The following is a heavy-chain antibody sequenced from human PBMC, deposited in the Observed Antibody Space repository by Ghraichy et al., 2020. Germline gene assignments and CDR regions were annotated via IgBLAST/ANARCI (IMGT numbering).Heavy chain of an antibody. CDR2: IYYSGST. CDR1: GGSISSYY. CDR3: ARAADSSSWYYYYDGMDV. Sequence: SQTLSLTCTVSGGSISSYYWSWIRQPPGKGLEWIGYIYYSGSTNYNPSLKSRVTISVDTSKHQFSLKLSSVSAADTAVYYCARAADSSSWYYYYDGMDVWGQGTTVTVSS. J-gene: IGHJ6*02. V-gene: IGHV4-59*01. D-gene: IGHD6-13*01.